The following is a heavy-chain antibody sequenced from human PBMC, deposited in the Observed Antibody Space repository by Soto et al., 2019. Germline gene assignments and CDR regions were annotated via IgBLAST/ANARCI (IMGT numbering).Heavy chain of an antibody. D-gene: IGHD4-17*01. CDR1: GYTFTSYG. CDR2: ISAYNGNT. V-gene: IGHV1-18*04. J-gene: IGHJ5*02. CDR3: ARDQPGGDYVGWFDP. Sequence: QVQLVQSGAEVKKPGASVKVSCKASGYTFTSYGVSWVRQAPGQGLEWMGWISAYNGNTNYAQKLQGRVTMTTDTSTSTAYMELRSLRSDDTAVYYCARDQPGGDYVGWFDPWGQGTLVTVSS.